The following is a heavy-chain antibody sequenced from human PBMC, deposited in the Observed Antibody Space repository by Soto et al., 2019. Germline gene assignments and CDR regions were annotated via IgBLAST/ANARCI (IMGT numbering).Heavy chain of an antibody. CDR1: GGTFSSYA. CDR3: ARVVPAAIVAAGGGYFDY. V-gene: IGHV1-69*06. D-gene: IGHD2-2*02. Sequence: QVQLVQSGAEVKKPGSSVKVFCKASGGTFSSYAISWVRQAPGQGLEWMGGIIPIFGTANYAQKFQGRVTITADKSTRTAYLELSSLRSEDTAVYYCARVVPAAIVAAGGGYFDYWGQGTLVTVSS. J-gene: IGHJ4*02. CDR2: IIPIFGTA.